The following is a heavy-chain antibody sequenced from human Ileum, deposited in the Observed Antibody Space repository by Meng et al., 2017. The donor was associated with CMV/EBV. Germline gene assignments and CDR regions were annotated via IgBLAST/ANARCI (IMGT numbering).Heavy chain of an antibody. CDR3: ARTGRFGSYYFDY. D-gene: IGHD3-10*01. CDR1: GGSISSYY. CDR2: VYSTGST. V-gene: IGHV4-59*01. Sequence: QGQLKESDPGLGKPSETLSLTCRVSGGSISSYYWSWIRQAPGKGLEWIGYVYSTGSTNYSPSLRSRVTISVDTSRNQFSLRLSSVTAADTAVYYCARTGRFGSYYFDYWGQGTLVTVSS. J-gene: IGHJ4*02.